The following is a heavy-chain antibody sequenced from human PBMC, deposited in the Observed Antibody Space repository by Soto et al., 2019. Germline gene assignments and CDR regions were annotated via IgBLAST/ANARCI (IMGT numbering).Heavy chain of an antibody. CDR2: INPADSDT. CDR3: VRPDSTGYYYH. V-gene: IGHV5-51*03. J-gene: IGHJ5*02. CDR1: GYSFTNYW. D-gene: IGHD3-9*01. Sequence: GESLKISCKGSGYSFTNYWIGWVRQMPGKGLEWMGIINPADSDTRYSPSFQGQVTVSVDKSISTAYLQRGSLKASDTAMYYCVRPDSTGYYYHWGQGTPVTVSS.